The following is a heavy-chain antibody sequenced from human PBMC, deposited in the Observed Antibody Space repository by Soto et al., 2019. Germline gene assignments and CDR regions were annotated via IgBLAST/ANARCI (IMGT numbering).Heavy chain of an antibody. J-gene: IGHJ6*02. V-gene: IGHV4-31*03. CDR3: ARDSQQPPYYYATDV. CDR2: IYYSGST. Sequence: SETLSLTCTVSGGSISSGGYYWSWIRQHPGKGLEWIGYIYYSGSTYYNPSLKSRVTISVDTSKNQFSLKLSSVTAADTAVYYCARDSQQPPYYYATDVSGQATTVTVSS. D-gene: IGHD6-13*01. CDR1: GGSISSGGYY.